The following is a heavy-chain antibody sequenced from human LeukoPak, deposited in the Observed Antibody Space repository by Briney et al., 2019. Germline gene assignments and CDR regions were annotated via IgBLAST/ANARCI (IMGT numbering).Heavy chain of an antibody. J-gene: IGHJ4*02. Sequence: PGGSLRLSCAASGFTFSSYGMHWVRQAPGKGLEWVAVISYDGSNKYYADSVKGRFTISRDNAKNSLYLQMNSLRAEDTAVYYCARGMYSSSSPFDYWGQGTLVTVSS. CDR1: GFTFSSYG. V-gene: IGHV3-30*03. CDR2: ISYDGSNK. CDR3: ARGMYSSSSPFDY. D-gene: IGHD6-6*01.